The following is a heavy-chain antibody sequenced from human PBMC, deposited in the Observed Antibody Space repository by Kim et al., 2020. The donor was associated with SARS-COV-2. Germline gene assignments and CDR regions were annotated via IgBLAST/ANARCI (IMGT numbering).Heavy chain of an antibody. Sequence: ASVKVSCKASGYTFTGYYMHWVRQAPGQGLEWMGWINPNSGGTNYAQKFQGWVTMTRDTSISTAYMELSRLRSDDTAVYYCARDRNPLLWFGEPGWGMDVWGQGTTVTVSS. D-gene: IGHD3-10*01. J-gene: IGHJ6*02. CDR3: ARDRNPLLWFGEPGWGMDV. V-gene: IGHV1-2*04. CDR2: INPNSGGT. CDR1: GYTFTGYY.